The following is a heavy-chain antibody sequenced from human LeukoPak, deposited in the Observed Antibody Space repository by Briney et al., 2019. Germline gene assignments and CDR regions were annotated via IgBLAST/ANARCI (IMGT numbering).Heavy chain of an antibody. Sequence: GGSLRLSCAASGFTFGGYWMTWVRQAPGKGLEWVANIKHDGSDKYYVDSVKGRFTISRDNAENSLYLQMNSLRAEDTAVYYCARAMGAWTYFDYWGQGTLVTVSS. CDR2: IKHDGSDK. V-gene: IGHV3-7*03. J-gene: IGHJ4*02. CDR3: ARAMGAWTYFDY. CDR1: GFTFGGYW. D-gene: IGHD3-10*01.